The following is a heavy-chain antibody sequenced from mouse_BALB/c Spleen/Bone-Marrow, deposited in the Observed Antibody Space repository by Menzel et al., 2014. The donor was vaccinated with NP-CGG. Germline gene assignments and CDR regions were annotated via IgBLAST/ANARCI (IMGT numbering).Heavy chain of an antibody. CDR3: ARSTGAMDY. Sequence: QVQLQQSGAELAKPGASVKMSCKASGYTFTTYWMHWVKQRPGQGLEWIGFINSTTGYTECNQNFKDKASLTADKSSSTAYMQLSSLTSEDSAVYYCARSTGAMDYWGQGTSVTVSS. V-gene: IGHV1-7*01. D-gene: IGHD3-2*01. CDR1: GYTFTTYW. CDR2: INSTTGYT. J-gene: IGHJ4*01.